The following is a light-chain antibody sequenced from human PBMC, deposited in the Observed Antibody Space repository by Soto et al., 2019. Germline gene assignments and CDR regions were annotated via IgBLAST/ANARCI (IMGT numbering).Light chain of an antibody. CDR3: SSYTSSSTLYV. V-gene: IGLV2-14*01. CDR2: DVS. CDR1: SSDVGGYNY. Sequence: ALTQPASVSGSPGQSITISCTGTSSDVGGYNYVSWYQQHPGKAPKLMIYDVSNRPSGVSNRFSGSKSGNTASLAISGLQAEDEADYYCSSYTSSSTLYVFGTGTKLTVL. J-gene: IGLJ1*01.